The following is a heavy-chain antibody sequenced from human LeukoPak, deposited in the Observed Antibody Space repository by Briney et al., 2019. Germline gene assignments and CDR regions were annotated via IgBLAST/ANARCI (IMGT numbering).Heavy chain of an antibody. CDR3: AKALGGYRVDY. D-gene: IGHD5-12*01. J-gene: IGHJ4*02. V-gene: IGHV3-30*02. CDR1: GFTFSSYG. Sequence: GGSLRLSCAASGFTFSSYGMHWVRQAPGKGLEWVAFIRFDGSSKYYADSVKGRFTISRDNSKNTLYLQMNSLRAEDTAVYYCAKALGGYRVDYWGQGTLVTVSS. CDR2: IRFDGSSK.